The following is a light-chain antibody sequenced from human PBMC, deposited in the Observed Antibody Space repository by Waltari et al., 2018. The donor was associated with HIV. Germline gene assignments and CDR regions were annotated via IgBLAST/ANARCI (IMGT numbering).Light chain of an antibody. Sequence: SLLTQPTSVSAAPGQRVTISCSGSDPNVGSNFVSWYQHIPGTGPKLLLYDNHQRHAGVPERFSASKTGTSASLDITGLQTADEADYYCVTWDSNVQILLFGGGTKVTVL. CDR1: DPNVGSNF. CDR3: VTWDSNVQILL. V-gene: IGLV1-51*01. J-gene: IGLJ2*01. CDR2: DNH.